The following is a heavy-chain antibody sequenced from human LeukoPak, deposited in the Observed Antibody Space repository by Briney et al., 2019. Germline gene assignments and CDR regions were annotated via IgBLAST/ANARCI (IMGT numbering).Heavy chain of an antibody. Sequence: GESLKISCQGSGYSFTSYWIGWVRQMPGKGLEWMGIIYPADSETRYSPSFQGQVTISADKSISTAYLQWSSLKASDTAMYYCATTLYSGIYGGAFDIWGQGTMVTVSS. CDR1: GYSFTSYW. CDR3: ATTLYSGIYGGAFDI. V-gene: IGHV5-51*01. CDR2: IYPADSET. J-gene: IGHJ3*02. D-gene: IGHD1-26*01.